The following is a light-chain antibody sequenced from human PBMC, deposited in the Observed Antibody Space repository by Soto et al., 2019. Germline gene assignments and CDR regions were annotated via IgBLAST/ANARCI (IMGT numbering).Light chain of an antibody. V-gene: IGKV3-20*01. CDR3: QQYNSYSET. CDR2: GAS. CDR1: RHIGSNY. Sequence: EIVLTQSPGTLSLSPGARATLSCSAGRHIGSNYLAWYQQKPGQAPRLLIYGASSRATGIPDRFSGSGSGTEFTLTISSLQPDDFATYYCQQYNSYSETFGQGTKVDIK. J-gene: IGKJ1*01.